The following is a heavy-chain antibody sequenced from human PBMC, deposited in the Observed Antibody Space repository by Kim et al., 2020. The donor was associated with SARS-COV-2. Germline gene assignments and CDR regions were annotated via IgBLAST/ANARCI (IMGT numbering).Heavy chain of an antibody. Sequence: SVKVSCNSSGGTFSSYAISWVRQAPGQGLEWMGGIIPIFGTANYAQKFQGRVTITADESTSTAYMELSSLRSEDTAVYYCARWGENSDYYDSSGPDAFDIWGQGTMVTVSS. J-gene: IGHJ3*02. CDR2: IIPIFGTA. V-gene: IGHV1-69*13. CDR3: ARWGENSDYYDSSGPDAFDI. D-gene: IGHD3-22*01. CDR1: GGTFSSYA.